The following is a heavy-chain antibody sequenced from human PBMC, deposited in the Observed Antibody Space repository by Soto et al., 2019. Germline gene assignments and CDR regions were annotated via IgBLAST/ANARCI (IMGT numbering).Heavy chain of an antibody. CDR2: INPNSGGT. V-gene: IGHV1-2*02. CDR3: ARVRKGAAAGTYYGMDV. Sequence: ASVKVSCKASGYTFTGYYMHCVRQAPGQGLEWMGWINPNSGGTNYAQQFQGRVTMTRDTSISTAYMELSRLRSDDTAVYYCARVRKGAAAGTYYGMDVWGQGTTVTVSS. J-gene: IGHJ6*02. CDR1: GYTFTGYY. D-gene: IGHD6-13*01.